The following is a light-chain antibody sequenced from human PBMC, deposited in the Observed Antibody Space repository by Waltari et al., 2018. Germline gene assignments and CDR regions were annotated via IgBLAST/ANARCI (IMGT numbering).Light chain of an antibody. V-gene: IGLV1-51*02. J-gene: IGLJ7*01. CDR3: GTWDSSLSGAV. CDR2: EDS. CDR1: SSNIGTHY. Sequence: QSVLTQPPSVSAAPGQRVTISCSGGSSNIGTHYVSWYRQFPGTAPKLLIHEDSERPSGIPGRFSGSKSGTSATLDITGLQAGDEADYYCGTWDSSLSGAVFGGGTHLTVL.